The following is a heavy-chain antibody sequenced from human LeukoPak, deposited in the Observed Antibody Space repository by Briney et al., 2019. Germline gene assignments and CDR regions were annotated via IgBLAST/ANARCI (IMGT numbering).Heavy chain of an antibody. CDR1: GGSFSGYY. CDR3: AREWYCSSTSCAGGLDP. J-gene: IGHJ5*02. CDR2: IYTSGST. Sequence: SETLSLTCAVYGGSFSGYYWSWIRQPAGKGLEWIGRIYTSGSTNYNPSLKSRVTMSVDTSKNQFSLKLSSVTAADTAVYYCAREWYCSSTSCAGGLDPWGQGTLVTVSS. D-gene: IGHD2-2*01. V-gene: IGHV4-4*07.